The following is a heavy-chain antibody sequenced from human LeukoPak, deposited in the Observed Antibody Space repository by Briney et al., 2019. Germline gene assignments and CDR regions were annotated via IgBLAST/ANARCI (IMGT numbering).Heavy chain of an antibody. J-gene: IGHJ6*02. CDR2: ISGGTSYI. Sequence: PGRSLRLSCAASGFPFSSYSMNWVRQAPGKGLEWVSSISGGTSYIYYADSVKGRFTISRDNAKNSLYLQMNSLRAEDTAVYYCARTNYDTTRGMDVWGQGTTVTVSS. CDR3: ARTNYDTTRGMDV. D-gene: IGHD3-22*01. CDR1: GFPFSSYS. V-gene: IGHV3-21*01.